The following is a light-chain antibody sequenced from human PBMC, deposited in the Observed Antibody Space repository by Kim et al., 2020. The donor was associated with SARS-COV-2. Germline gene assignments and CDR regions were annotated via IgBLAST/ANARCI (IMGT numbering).Light chain of an antibody. CDR2: GGN. J-gene: IGLJ1*01. V-gene: IGLV3-19*01. Sequence: AWGQTIRITSQGDSLRRYYASWYQQKAAQAPVLVIYGGNNRPSGIPDRFSGSSSGNTASLTITGAQAEDEADYYCNSRDSSGNHYVFGTGTKVTVL. CDR3: NSRDSSGNHYV. CDR1: SLRRYY.